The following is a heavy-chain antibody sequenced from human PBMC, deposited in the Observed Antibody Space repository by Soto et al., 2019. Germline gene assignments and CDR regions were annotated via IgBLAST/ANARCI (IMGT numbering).Heavy chain of an antibody. CDR1: GYTFTSYD. CDR3: ARRIAANRGEHNWFDP. D-gene: IGHD6-13*01. V-gene: IGHV1-8*01. Sequence: QVQLVQSGAEVKKPGASVKVSCKASGYTFTSYDINWVRQATGQGLEWMGWMNPNSGNTGYAQKFQGRVTMTRNTSISTAYMELSSLRSEDTAVYYCARRIAANRGEHNWFDPWGQGTLVTVSS. J-gene: IGHJ5*02. CDR2: MNPNSGNT.